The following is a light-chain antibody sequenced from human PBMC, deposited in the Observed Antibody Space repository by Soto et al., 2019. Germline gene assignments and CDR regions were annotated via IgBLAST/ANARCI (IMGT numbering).Light chain of an antibody. CDR1: SGHSSYA. Sequence: QLVLTQSPSASASLGASVKVTCTLSSGHSSYAIAWHQQKPEKGPRFLMRLNSDGSHSKGDGIPDRFSGSSSGAERHLTISSLQSEDEADYYCQTRDTGVVFGGGTKLTVL. V-gene: IGLV4-69*02. CDR3: QTRDTGVV. CDR2: LNSDGSH. J-gene: IGLJ3*02.